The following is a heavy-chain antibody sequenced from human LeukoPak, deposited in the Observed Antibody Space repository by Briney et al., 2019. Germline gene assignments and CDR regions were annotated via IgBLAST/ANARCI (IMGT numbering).Heavy chain of an antibody. J-gene: IGHJ4*02. V-gene: IGHV3-7*01. Sequence: GGSLRLSCAAPGFTFSTYWMSWVRQAPGKGLEWVANINEDGSEKYYVDSVKGRFTFSRDNAKNSLYLQMNSLRAEDTAVYYCARDQWWQFIAVAVTSYFDYWGQGTLVTVSS. CDR1: GFTFSTYW. CDR3: ARDQWWQFIAVAVTSYFDY. CDR2: INEDGSEK. D-gene: IGHD6-19*01.